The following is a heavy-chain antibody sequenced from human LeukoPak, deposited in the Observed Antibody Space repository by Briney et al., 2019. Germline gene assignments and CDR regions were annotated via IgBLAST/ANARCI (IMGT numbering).Heavy chain of an antibody. D-gene: IGHD3-22*01. CDR3: ARQSSGYYASYAFDI. V-gene: IGHV1-46*01. Sequence: ASVKVSCNASGYSFTSHYIHWVRQAPGQGIEWMGVINPSGGSTTYAEKFQGRLTMTTNTSTSTVDMELSSLRSEDTAVYYCARQSSGYYASYAFDIWGQGTMVTVSS. CDR1: GYSFTSHY. J-gene: IGHJ3*02. CDR2: INPSGGST.